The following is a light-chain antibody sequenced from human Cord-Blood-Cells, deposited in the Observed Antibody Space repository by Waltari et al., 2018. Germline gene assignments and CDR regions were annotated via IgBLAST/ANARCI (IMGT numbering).Light chain of an antibody. V-gene: IGLV1-47*01. CDR3: AAWDDSLSGPV. J-gene: IGLJ3*02. CDR1: RSNSGSNY. Sequence: QSVLTPPPPAPRIPGERVTISCSAARSNSGSNYVYWYRQLPGTAPKLLIYRNNQRPSGVPDRFSGSKSGTSASLAISGLRSEDEADYYCAAWDDSLSGPVFGGGTKLTVL. CDR2: RNN.